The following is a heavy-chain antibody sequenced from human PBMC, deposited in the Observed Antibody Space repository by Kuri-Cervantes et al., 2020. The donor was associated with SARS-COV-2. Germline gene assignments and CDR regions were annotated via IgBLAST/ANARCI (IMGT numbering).Heavy chain of an antibody. V-gene: IGHV3-48*01. D-gene: IGHD3-3*01. J-gene: IGHJ4*02. CDR2: ISSSSSTI. CDR1: GFTFSSYS. CDR3: ASQLLEVFDY. Sequence: GGSLRLSCAASGFTFSSYSMNWVRQAPGKGLEWVSYISSSSSTIYYADSVKGRFTISRDNAKNSLYLQMNSLRAEDTAVYYCASQLLEVFDYWGQGTLVTVSS.